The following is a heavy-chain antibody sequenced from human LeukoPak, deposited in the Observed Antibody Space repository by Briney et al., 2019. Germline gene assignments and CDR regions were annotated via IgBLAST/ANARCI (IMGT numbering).Heavy chain of an antibody. CDR1: GGSFGGYY. D-gene: IGHD3-22*01. CDR2: IYYSGST. V-gene: IGHV4-59*08. J-gene: IGHJ4*02. Sequence: SETLSLTCAVYGGSFGGYYWSWIRQPPGKGLEWIGYIYYSGSTNYNPSLKSRVTISVDTSKNQFSLKLSSVTAADTAVYYCARVVSDSSGYYYADSTRFDYWGQGTLVTVSS. CDR3: ARVVSDSSGYYYADSTRFDY.